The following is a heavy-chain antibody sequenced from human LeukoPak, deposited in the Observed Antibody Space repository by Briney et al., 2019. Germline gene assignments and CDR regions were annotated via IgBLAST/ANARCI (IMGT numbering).Heavy chain of an antibody. CDR2: IYYSGST. J-gene: IGHJ4*02. D-gene: IGHD1-26*01. V-gene: IGHV4-38-2*01. CDR3: ARRRGAYFDY. CDR1: GYSISSGYY. Sequence: MASETLSLTCAVSGYSISSGYYWGWIRQPPGKGLEWIGSIYYSGSTYYNPSLKSRVTISVDTSKNQFSLKLSSVTAADTAVYYCARRRGAYFDYWGQGTLVTVSS.